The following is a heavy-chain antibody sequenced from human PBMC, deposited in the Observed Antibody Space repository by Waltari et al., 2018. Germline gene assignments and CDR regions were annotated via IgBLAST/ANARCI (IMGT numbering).Heavy chain of an antibody. D-gene: IGHD6-19*01. CDR3: AKDLSVEDAFDI. V-gene: IGHV3-23*03. CDR2: IYSGGST. J-gene: IGHJ3*02. Sequence: EVQLLESGGGLVQPGGSLRLSCAASGFTFSSYAMSWVRQAPGKGLEWVSVIYSGGSTYYADSVKGRFTISRDNSKNTLYLQMNSLRAEDTAVYYCAKDLSVEDAFDIWGQGTMVTVSS. CDR1: GFTFSSYA.